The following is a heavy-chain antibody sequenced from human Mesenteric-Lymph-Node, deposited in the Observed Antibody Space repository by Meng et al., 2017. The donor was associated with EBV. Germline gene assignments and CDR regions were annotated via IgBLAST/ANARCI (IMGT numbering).Heavy chain of an antibody. CDR1: GYSISSSHW. CDR3: ATTSEVTTTWFDP. D-gene: IGHD2-21*02. Sequence: QVQLQESGPGLVKPSXXXXXTXAVFGYSISSSHWWVWIRQPPGKGLEWIGYIHYTGSTYYNPSLKSRVTMSVDTSKNQFSLNLSSVTAVDTAIYYCATTSEVTTTWFDPWGQGTLVTVSS. CDR2: IHYTGST. J-gene: IGHJ5*02. V-gene: IGHV4-28*01.